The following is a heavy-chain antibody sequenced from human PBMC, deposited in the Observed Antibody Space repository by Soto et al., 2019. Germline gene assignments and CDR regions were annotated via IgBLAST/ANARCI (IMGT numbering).Heavy chain of an antibody. CDR1: GGAFRNHV. Sequence: GASVKVSCKASGGAFRNHVFNWVRQAPGQGLEWMGGIIPIIGTPNYAQKFQGRVTITADASTNTVYLDVSSLRSQDTAVYYCARDLEFRDGNISHLDYWGKGPLVTVSS. V-gene: IGHV1-69*13. D-gene: IGHD3-10*01. J-gene: IGHJ4*02. CDR2: IIPIIGTP. CDR3: ARDLEFRDGNISHLDY.